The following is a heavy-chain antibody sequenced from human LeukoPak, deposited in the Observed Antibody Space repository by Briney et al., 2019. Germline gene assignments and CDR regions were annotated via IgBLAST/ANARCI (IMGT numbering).Heavy chain of an antibody. CDR2: INHSGST. J-gene: IGHJ4*02. V-gene: IGHV4-34*01. D-gene: IGHD4-17*01. CDR3: ARGGYGDLLFSLDY. CDR1: GGSISGYY. Sequence: SETLSLTCTVSGGSISGYYWSWIRQPPGKGLEWIGEINHSGSTNYNPSLKSRVTISVDTSKNQFSLKLSSVTAADTAVYYCARGGYGDLLFSLDYWGQGTLVTVSS.